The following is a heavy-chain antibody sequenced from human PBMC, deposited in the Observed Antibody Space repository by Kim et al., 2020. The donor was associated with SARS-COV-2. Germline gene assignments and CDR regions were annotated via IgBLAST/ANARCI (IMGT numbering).Heavy chain of an antibody. CDR3: ARGAEISSSWYGGLYYYGMDV. CDR2: IYYSGST. J-gene: IGHJ6*02. Sequence: SETLSLTCTVSGGSISSGGYYWSWIRQHPGKGLEWIGYIYYSGSTYYNPSLKSRVTISVDTSKNQFSLKLSSVTAADTAVYYCARGAEISSSWYGGLYYYGMDVWGQGTTSPSP. D-gene: IGHD6-13*01. CDR1: GGSISSGGYY. V-gene: IGHV4-31*03.